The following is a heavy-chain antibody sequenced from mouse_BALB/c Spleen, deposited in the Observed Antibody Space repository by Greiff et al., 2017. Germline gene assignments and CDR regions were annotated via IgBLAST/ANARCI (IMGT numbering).Heavy chain of an antibody. V-gene: IGHV2-9-2*01. CDR2: IWTGGGT. Sequence: VKLVESGPGLVAPSQSLSITCTVSGFSLTSYDISWIRQPPGKGLEWLGVIWTGGGTNYNSAFMSRLSISKDNSKSQVFLKMNSLQTDDTAIYYCVRARDYYAMDYWGQGTSVTVSS. J-gene: IGHJ4*01. CDR1: GFSLTSYD. CDR3: VRARDYYAMDY.